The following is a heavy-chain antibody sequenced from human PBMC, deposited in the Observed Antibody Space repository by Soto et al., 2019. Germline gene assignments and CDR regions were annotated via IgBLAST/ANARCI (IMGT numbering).Heavy chain of an antibody. V-gene: IGHV3-30*18. D-gene: IGHD6-13*01. CDR1: GFTFSSYG. Sequence: GGSLRLSCAASGFTFSSYGMHWVRQAPGKGLEWVAVISYDGSNKYYADSVRGRFTFSRDNSKNTLYLQMNSLRAEDTAVYYCAKDRLDSSSWYKYFDYWGQVXLVTVFS. CDR2: ISYDGSNK. CDR3: AKDRLDSSSWYKYFDY. J-gene: IGHJ4*02.